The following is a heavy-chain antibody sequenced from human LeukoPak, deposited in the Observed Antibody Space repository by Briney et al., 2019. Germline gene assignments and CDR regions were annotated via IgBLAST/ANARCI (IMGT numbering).Heavy chain of an antibody. J-gene: IGHJ4*02. CDR1: GGSISSSSYY. Sequence: SETLSLTCTVSGGSISSSSYYWGWIRQPPGKGLEWIGSIYYSGRTNYNPSLKSRVTISVDTSKNQFSLKLSSVTAADTAVYYCAREMATIGEFDYWGQGTLVTVSS. CDR3: AREMATIGEFDY. D-gene: IGHD5-24*01. CDR2: IYYSGRT. V-gene: IGHV4-39*07.